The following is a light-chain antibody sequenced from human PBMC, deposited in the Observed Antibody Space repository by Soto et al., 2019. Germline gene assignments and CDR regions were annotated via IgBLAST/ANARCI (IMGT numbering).Light chain of an antibody. Sequence: EIVLTQSPATLSLSPGERATLSCRASQSVSSYLAWYQQKPGQAPRLLIYDASNMATGSPARFIGSGSGTDFTLTISSLEPEDFAVYYCQQRSNWPPLYTFGQGTKLEIK. V-gene: IGKV3-11*01. CDR2: DAS. J-gene: IGKJ2*01. CDR1: QSVSSY. CDR3: QQRSNWPPLYT.